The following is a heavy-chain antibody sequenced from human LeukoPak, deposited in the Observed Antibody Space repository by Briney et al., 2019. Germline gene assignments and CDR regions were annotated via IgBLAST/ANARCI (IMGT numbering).Heavy chain of an antibody. CDR3: ARIKGYDYYFDY. J-gene: IGHJ4*02. Sequence: SGPTLVNPTQTLTLTCTFSGFSPATTEMRVNWIRQPPGKALEWLARIDWDDDKYYRPSLKTRLTISKDTSKNRVVLVMTDMDPMDTATYYCARIKGYDYYFDYWGQGTLVTVSS. D-gene: IGHD5-12*01. CDR2: IDWDDDK. CDR1: GFSPATTEMR. V-gene: IGHV2-70*04.